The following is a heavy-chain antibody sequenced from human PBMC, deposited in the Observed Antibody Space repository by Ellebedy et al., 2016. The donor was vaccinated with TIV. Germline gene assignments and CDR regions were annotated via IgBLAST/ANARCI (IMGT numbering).Heavy chain of an antibody. CDR3: AIGGGGDTPMKFEYHYFGMDV. D-gene: IGHD5-18*01. V-gene: IGHV1-2*02. CDR2: INPNTGDT. J-gene: IGHJ6*02. Sequence: AASVKVSCKASGYTFIGHFMHWVRQAPGQGLEWMGWINPNTGDTTYAQNFQGRVSMTRDTSLRTVYMEMSRLRSGATAVYYCAIGGGGDTPMKFEYHYFGMDVWGQGTTVTVPS. CDR1: GYTFIGHF.